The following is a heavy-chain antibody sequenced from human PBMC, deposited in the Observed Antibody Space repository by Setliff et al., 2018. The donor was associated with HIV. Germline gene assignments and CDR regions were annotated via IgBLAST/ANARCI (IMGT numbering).Heavy chain of an antibody. CDR2: ISGSGSGV. Sequence: GGSLRLSCAASGFTFSSYSMNWVRQSPGKGLEWVSYISGSGSGVDYADSVKGRSTVSRDNARSSLYLQLNSLRSEDTAVYYCARDLIWGFDYWGQGTPVTVSS. CDR3: ARDLIWGFDY. V-gene: IGHV3-48*01. CDR1: GFTFSSYS. J-gene: IGHJ4*02. D-gene: IGHD3-16*01.